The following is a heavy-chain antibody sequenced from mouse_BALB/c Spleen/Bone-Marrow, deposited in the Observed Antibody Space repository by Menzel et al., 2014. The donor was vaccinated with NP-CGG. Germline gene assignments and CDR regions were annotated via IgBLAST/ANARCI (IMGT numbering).Heavy chain of an antibody. CDR1: GYTFTDYN. CDR2: IYRYNGGT. Sequence: EVMLVESGPELVKPGASAKISCKASGYTFTDYNMHWVKQSHGKSLEWIGYIYRYNGGTGYNQKFKSKATLTADNSSSTAYMELRSLTSEDSAVYYCARELGGAYWGQGTLVTVSA. J-gene: IGHJ3*01. CDR3: ARELGGAY. D-gene: IGHD4-1*01. V-gene: IGHV1S29*02.